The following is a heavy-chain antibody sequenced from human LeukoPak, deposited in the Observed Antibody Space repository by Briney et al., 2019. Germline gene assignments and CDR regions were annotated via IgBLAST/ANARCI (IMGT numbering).Heavy chain of an antibody. Sequence: ASVKVSCKASGGTFSSYAISWVRQAPGQGLEWMGGIIPIFGTANYAQKFQGRVTITADKSTSTAYMELSSLRSEDTAVYYCARDLGYDILTGYSNWFDPWGQGTLVTVSS. CDR1: GGTFSSYA. CDR2: IIPIFGTA. V-gene: IGHV1-69*06. CDR3: ARDLGYDILTGYSNWFDP. D-gene: IGHD3-9*01. J-gene: IGHJ5*02.